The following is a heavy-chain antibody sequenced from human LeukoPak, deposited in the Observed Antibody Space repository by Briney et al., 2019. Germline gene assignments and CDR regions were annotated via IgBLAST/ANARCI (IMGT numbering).Heavy chain of an antibody. V-gene: IGHV3-53*01. Sequence: GGSLRLSCAASGFTVSSNHMSWVRQAPRKGLEWVSVIYSGGSTYYADSVKGRFTISRDNSKNTLYLQMNSLRAEDTAVYYCAKYHIAAAGTFYFQHWGQGTLVTVSS. D-gene: IGHD6-13*01. CDR2: IYSGGST. CDR1: GFTVSSNH. J-gene: IGHJ1*01. CDR3: AKYHIAAAGTFYFQH.